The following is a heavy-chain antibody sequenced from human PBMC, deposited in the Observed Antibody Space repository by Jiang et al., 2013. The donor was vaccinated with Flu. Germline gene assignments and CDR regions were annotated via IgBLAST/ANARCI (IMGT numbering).Heavy chain of an antibody. CDR2: IYYSGST. V-gene: IGHV4-59*08. D-gene: IGHD6-19*01. Sequence: LVKPSETLSLTCTVSGGSISSYYWSWIRQPPGKGLEWIGYIYYSGSTNYNPSLKSRVTISVDTSKNQFSLKLSSVTAADTAVYYCARRGYRGSGWPFDYWGQGTLVTVSS. CDR1: GGSISSYY. CDR3: ARRGYRGSGWPFDY. J-gene: IGHJ4*02.